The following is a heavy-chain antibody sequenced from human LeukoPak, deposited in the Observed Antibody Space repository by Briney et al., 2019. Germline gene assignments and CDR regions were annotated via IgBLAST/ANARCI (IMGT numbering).Heavy chain of an antibody. CDR3: AGTYYYGSGSYYYFDY. CDR1: GFTFSSYS. D-gene: IGHD3-10*01. J-gene: IGHJ4*02. V-gene: IGHV3-21*01. Sequence: NPGGSLRLSCAASGFTFSSYSMNWVRQAPGKGLEWVSSISSSSSYIYYADSVKGRFTISRDNAKNSLYLQMNSLRAEDTAVYYCAGTYYYGSGSYYYFDYWGQGALVTVSS. CDR2: ISSSSSYI.